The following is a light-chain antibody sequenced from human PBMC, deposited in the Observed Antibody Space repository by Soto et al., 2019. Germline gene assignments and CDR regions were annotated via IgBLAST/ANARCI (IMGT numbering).Light chain of an antibody. CDR1: QIVSSSY. Sequence: EIVLTQSPGTLSLSPGERATLFCRVSQIVSSSYLAWYQQKPGQAPRLLIYGASSRATGIPDRFSGSGSGKDFTLTISRLEHEDVAVYYCQQHGSSPPSLTFGQGTKVDIK. CDR2: GAS. J-gene: IGKJ1*01. CDR3: QQHGSSPPSLT. V-gene: IGKV3-20*01.